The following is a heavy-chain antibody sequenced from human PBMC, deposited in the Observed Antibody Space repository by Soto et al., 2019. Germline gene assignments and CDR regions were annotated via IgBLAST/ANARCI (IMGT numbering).Heavy chain of an antibody. CDR3: ARVPGGYYYYYMDV. Sequence: EVQLVESGGGLVKPAGSLRLSCAASGFTFSSYSMNWVRQAPGKGLEWVSSISSSSSYIYYADSVKGRFTISRDNAKNSLYLQMNSLRAEDTAVYYCARVPGGYYYYYMDVWGKGTTVTVSS. D-gene: IGHD3-10*01. V-gene: IGHV3-21*01. CDR2: ISSSSSYI. CDR1: GFTFSSYS. J-gene: IGHJ6*03.